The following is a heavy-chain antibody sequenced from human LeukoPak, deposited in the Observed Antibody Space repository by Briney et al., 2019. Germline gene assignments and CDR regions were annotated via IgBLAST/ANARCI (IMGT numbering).Heavy chain of an antibody. Sequence: GGSLRLSCAASGFTFSSYAMSWVRQAPGKGLEWVSAISGSGGSTYYADSVKGRFTISRDNSKNTLYLQMNSLRAEDTAVYYCARDMTTLRTPGVDYWGQGTLVTVSS. CDR2: ISGSGGST. V-gene: IGHV3-23*01. J-gene: IGHJ4*02. D-gene: IGHD4-17*01. CDR1: GFTFSSYA. CDR3: ARDMTTLRTPGVDY.